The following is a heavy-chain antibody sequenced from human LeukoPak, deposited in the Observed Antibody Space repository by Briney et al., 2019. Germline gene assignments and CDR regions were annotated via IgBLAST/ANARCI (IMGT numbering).Heavy chain of an antibody. J-gene: IGHJ6*02. CDR3: AKCETSYCSGGSCTEGTSYYYGMDV. CDR1: GFTFSSYA. Sequence: GGSLRVSCAASGFTFSSYAMSGVRQAPGKGLEWVSAISGSGGSTYYADSVKGRFTLSRDNSKNTLYLQMHSLRGEDTAVYYCAKCETSYCSGGSCTEGTSYYYGMDVWGQGTTVTVSS. CDR2: ISGSGGST. D-gene: IGHD2-15*01. V-gene: IGHV3-23*01.